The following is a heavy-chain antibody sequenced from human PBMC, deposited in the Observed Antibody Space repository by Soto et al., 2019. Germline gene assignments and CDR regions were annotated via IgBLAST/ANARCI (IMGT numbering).Heavy chain of an antibody. Sequence: ASVKVSCKASGYTFTGYYMHWVRQAPGQGLEWMGWTNPNSGATNYAQKFQGWVTMTRDTSISTAHMEVSRLRSDDTAVYYCARGVSMVRGVIAPGMDVWGQGTTVTVSS. D-gene: IGHD3-10*01. J-gene: IGHJ6*02. V-gene: IGHV1-2*04. CDR1: GYTFTGYY. CDR2: TNPNSGAT. CDR3: ARGVSMVRGVIAPGMDV.